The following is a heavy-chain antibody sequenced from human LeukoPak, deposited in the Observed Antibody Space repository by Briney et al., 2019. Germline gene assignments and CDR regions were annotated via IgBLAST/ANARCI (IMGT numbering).Heavy chain of an antibody. D-gene: IGHD4-23*01. CDR3: EATVVTPYYFDY. V-gene: IGHV4-34*01. J-gene: IGHJ4*02. Sequence: SETLSLTCAVYGGSFSGYYWSWIRQPPGKGLEWIGEINHSGSTNYNPSLKSRVTISVDTSKNQFFLKLSSVTAADTAEYYCEATVVTPYYFDYWGQGTLVTLSS. CDR2: INHSGST. CDR1: GGSFSGYY.